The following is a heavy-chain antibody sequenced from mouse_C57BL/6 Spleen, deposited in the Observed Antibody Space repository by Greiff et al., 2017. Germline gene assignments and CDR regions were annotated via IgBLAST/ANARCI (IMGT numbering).Heavy chain of an antibody. D-gene: IGHD1-1*01. V-gene: IGHV5-4*01. Sequence: DVHLVESGGGLVKPGGSLKLSCAASGFTFSSYAMSWVRQTPEKRLEWVATISDGGSYTYYPDNVKGRFTISRDNAKNNLYLQMSHLKSEDTAMYYCARDGITTVVADYWGQGTTLTVSS. CDR2: ISDGGSYT. J-gene: IGHJ2*01. CDR1: GFTFSSYA. CDR3: ARDGITTVVADY.